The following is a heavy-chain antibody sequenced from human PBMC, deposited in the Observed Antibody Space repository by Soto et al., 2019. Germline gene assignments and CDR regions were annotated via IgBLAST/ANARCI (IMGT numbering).Heavy chain of an antibody. Sequence: EVQLVESGGVLVQPGGSLRPSCAASGFTFSNYAMDWVRQAPGKGLEWVSYISASSSNIRYADSVKGRFTISRDNTKSPVYLQMNSLRADDSAVYYCARDPSRGSDWARYLDLWGRGTLVTVSS. J-gene: IGHJ2*01. CDR1: GFTFSNYA. V-gene: IGHV3-48*01. D-gene: IGHD1-26*01. CDR2: ISASSSNI. CDR3: ARDPSRGSDWARYLDL.